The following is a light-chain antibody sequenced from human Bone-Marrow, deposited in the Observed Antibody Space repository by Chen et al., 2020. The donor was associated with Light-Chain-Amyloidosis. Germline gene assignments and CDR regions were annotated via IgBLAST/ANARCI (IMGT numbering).Light chain of an antibody. J-gene: IGLJ3*02. CDR3: QVWDRSSDRPV. V-gene: IGLV3-21*02. Sequence: SYVLTQPSSVSVAPGQTATIACGGNNIGSTSVHWYQQTPGQAPLLVVYDDSDRPSGIPERLSGSKSGTTATLTISRVEAGDAADYYCQVWDRSSDRPVFGGVTKLTVL. CDR2: DDS. CDR1: NIGSTS.